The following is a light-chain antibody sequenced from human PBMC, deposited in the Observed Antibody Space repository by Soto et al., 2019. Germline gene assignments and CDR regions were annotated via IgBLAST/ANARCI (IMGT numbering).Light chain of an antibody. CDR1: SSDIGAHDH. CDR3: CSCAASGSGV. V-gene: IGLV2-11*01. CDR2: DVS. Sequence: QSALTQPRSVSGSPGQSVTLSCTGISSDIGAHDHVSWYQQYPGKAPRLMLYDVSKRPSGVPDRFSGSKSGSTASLTLSRLQPEDEADDHCCSCAASGSGVFGGGTKLTVL. J-gene: IGLJ3*02.